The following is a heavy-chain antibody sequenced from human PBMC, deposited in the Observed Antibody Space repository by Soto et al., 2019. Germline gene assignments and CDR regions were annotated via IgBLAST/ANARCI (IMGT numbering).Heavy chain of an antibody. CDR3: AKAKNDYNWDNRPPFDY. CDR1: GFTLRNYA. J-gene: IGHJ4*02. CDR2: ISANDVGT. D-gene: IGHD1-20*01. Sequence: GGSLRLSCEASGFTLRNYAMTWIRQAPGKGLEWVSLISANDVGTYYAESVKTRFTISTDQSRNTVYLQMDSLRADDTAIYYCAKAKNDYNWDNRPPFDYWGQGTLVTVS. V-gene: IGHV3-23*01.